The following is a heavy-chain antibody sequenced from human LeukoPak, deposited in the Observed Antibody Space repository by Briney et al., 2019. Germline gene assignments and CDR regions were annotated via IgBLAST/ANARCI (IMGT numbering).Heavy chain of an antibody. D-gene: IGHD6-6*01. Sequence: GGSLRLSCAASGFTFSVYGMNWVRQAPGKGLEWISYISSSTSTINYADSVKGRFTISRDNANNSLFLQMHSLGVEDTAVYYCARRPPTGAALDHWGQGTLVTVSS. CDR2: ISSSTSTI. CDR1: GFTFSVYG. CDR3: ARRPPTGAALDH. J-gene: IGHJ5*02. V-gene: IGHV3-48*01.